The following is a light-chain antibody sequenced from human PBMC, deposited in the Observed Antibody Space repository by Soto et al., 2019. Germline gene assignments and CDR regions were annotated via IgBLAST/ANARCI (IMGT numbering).Light chain of an antibody. V-gene: IGKV1-5*01. Sequence: DIQLTQSPSTLSASVGERVTLTCRATQSISRWLAWYQQKPGKSPNLLIYDVSSLKSGVPSRFSGSGSGTEFTLTISSLQPDDFATYYCQQYNSYWTFGQGTKVDIK. CDR1: QSISRW. J-gene: IGKJ1*01. CDR2: DVS. CDR3: QQYNSYWT.